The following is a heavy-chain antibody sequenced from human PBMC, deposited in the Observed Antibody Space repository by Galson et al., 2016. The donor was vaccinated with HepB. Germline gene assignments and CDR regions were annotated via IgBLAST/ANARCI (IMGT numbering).Heavy chain of an antibody. Sequence: SVTVSCKASGGTFTSYAISWVRQAPGQGLEWMGGIIPIFGTSNYAQKFQGRVTITADESTSTAYMELSSLRSEDTAVYYCARVRDGYNHYYYYGMDVWGQGTTVTVSS. V-gene: IGHV1-69*13. J-gene: IGHJ6*02. CDR2: IIPIFGTS. D-gene: IGHD5-24*01. CDR3: ARVRDGYNHYYYYGMDV. CDR1: GGTFTSYA.